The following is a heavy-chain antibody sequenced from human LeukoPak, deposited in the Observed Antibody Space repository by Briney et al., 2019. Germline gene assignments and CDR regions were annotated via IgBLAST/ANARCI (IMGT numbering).Heavy chain of an antibody. CDR3: ARGRPDGSGSYYKFDP. CDR1: GYSISSGYD. Sequence: PSETLSLTCTVSGYSISSGYDWGWIRQPPGTGLEWIGSIYYSGSTYYNPSLKSRVTISVNKSNKQFSLKLSSVTAADTAVYYCARGRPDGSGSYYKFDPWGQGTLVTVSS. D-gene: IGHD3-10*01. CDR2: IYYSGST. V-gene: IGHV4-38-2*02. J-gene: IGHJ5*02.